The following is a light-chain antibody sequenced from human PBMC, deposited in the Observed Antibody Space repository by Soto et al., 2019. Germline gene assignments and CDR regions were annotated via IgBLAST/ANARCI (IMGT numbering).Light chain of an antibody. CDR1: SSDVGGYKY. CDR2: DVS. J-gene: IGLJ1*01. CDR3: CSFAGGYTWV. V-gene: IGLV2-11*01. Sequence: QSALTQPRSVSGSPGQSVTISCTGTSSDVGGYKYVSWYQQHPGKAPKLMIYDVSQRPSVVPDRFSGSKSGNTASLTISGLRAEDEADYYCCSFAGGYTWVFGTGTKVTVL.